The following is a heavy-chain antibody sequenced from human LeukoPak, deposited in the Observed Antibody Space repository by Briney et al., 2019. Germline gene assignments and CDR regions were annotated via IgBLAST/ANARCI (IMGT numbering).Heavy chain of an antibody. Sequence: SETLSLTCAVSGYPINSGYYWGWIRQPPGKGLEWIGSIYHSERTYYNPCLKSRVTISVDTSKNQFSLKLSSVTAADTAVYYCASSGIVLGAFDIWGQGTMVTVSS. CDR2: IYHSERT. D-gene: IGHD2/OR15-2a*01. V-gene: IGHV4-38-2*01. CDR1: GYPINSGYY. CDR3: ASSGIVLGAFDI. J-gene: IGHJ3*02.